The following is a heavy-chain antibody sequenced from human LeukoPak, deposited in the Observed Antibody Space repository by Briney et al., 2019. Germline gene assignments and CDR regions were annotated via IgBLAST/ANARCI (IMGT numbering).Heavy chain of an antibody. CDR1: GFTFSGNA. CDR3: TRDNVRITMVRGVTYYYYHGMDV. CDR2: IRSKANSYAT. J-gene: IGHJ6*04. D-gene: IGHD3-10*01. V-gene: IGHV3-73*01. Sequence: GGSLRLSCAASGFTFSGNAMHWVRQASGKGLEWVGRIRSKANSYATAYAASVKVSITISRDDSKNTASLQINSVKTEDTAVYYCTRDNVRITMVRGVTYYYYHGMDVWGKGTTVTVSS.